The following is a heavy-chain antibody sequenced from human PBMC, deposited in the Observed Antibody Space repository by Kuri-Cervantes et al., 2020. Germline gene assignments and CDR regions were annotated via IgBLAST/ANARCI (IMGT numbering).Heavy chain of an antibody. CDR3: ARYLGYSGYGYFDY. V-gene: IGHV3-7*01. CDR2: IKQDGSEK. Sequence: LSLTCAASGFTFSDYYMSWVRQAPGKGLEWVANIKQDGSEKYYVDSVKGRFTISRDNAKNSLYLQMNSLRAEDTAVYYCARYLGYSGYGYFDYWGQGTLVTVSS. CDR1: GFTFSDYY. D-gene: IGHD5-12*01. J-gene: IGHJ4*02.